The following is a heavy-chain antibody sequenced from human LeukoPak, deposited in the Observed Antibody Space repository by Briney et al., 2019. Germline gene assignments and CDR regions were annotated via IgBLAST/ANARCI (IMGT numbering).Heavy chain of an antibody. CDR1: GFTFISQW. CDR2: IKEAGSEE. D-gene: IGHD3-16*01. Sequence: GGSLRLSCATSGFTFISQWMSCFRQAPGEGLEWLANIKEAGSEESYVDSVKGRFTISRGNAKNSLYLKMNSLRAEDTAVYYCARAFSWGQGALVTVSS. CDR3: ARAFS. V-gene: IGHV3-7*01. J-gene: IGHJ5*02.